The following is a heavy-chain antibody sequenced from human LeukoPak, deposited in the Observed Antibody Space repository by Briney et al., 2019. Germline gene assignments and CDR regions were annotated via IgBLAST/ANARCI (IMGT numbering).Heavy chain of an antibody. D-gene: IGHD1-14*01. V-gene: IGHV4-39*02. J-gene: IGHJ4*02. CDR1: GGSISTSPFY. Sequence: SETPSLTCTVSGGSISTSPFYWGWIRQPPGKGLEWIGSIYYSESTYLNPSLKSRVTISVDTSKNQFSLKLNSVTAADTAVYYCARDATGAWHFDYWGQGTLVTVSS. CDR3: ARDATGAWHFDY. CDR2: IYYSEST.